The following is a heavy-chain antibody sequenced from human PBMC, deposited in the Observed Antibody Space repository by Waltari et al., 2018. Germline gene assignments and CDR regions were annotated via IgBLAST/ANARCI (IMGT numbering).Heavy chain of an antibody. J-gene: IGHJ4*02. CDR2: INPSGGST. D-gene: IGHD3-10*01. CDR1: GYTFTSYY. Sequence: QVQLVQSGAEVKKPGASVKVSCKASGYTFTSYYMHWVRQAPGQGLEWMGIINPSGGSTSYAQKFQGRVTMTRDTSTSTVYMELSSLRSEDTAVYYCARGISPMVQGVIGTGTTGYWGQGTLVTVSS. CDR3: ARGISPMVQGVIGTGTTGY. V-gene: IGHV1-46*01.